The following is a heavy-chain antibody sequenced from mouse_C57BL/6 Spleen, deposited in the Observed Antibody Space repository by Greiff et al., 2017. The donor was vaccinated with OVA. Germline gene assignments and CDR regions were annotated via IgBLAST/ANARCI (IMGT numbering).Heavy chain of an antibody. D-gene: IGHD2-4*01. CDR1: GYAFSSSW. J-gene: IGHJ2*01. CDR2: IYPGDGDT. Sequence: VQLQQSGPELVKPGASVKISCKASGYAFSSSWMNWVKQRPGKGLEWIGRIYPGDGDTNYNGKFKGKATLTADKSSSTAYMQLSSLTSEDSAVYFCARSGGLRLYFDYWGQGTTLTVSS. V-gene: IGHV1-82*01. CDR3: ARSGGLRLYFDY.